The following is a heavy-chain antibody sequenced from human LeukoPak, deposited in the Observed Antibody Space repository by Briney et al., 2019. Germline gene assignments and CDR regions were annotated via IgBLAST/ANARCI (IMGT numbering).Heavy chain of an antibody. V-gene: IGHV3-53*01. Sequence: GGSLRLSCAASGFTVSSSYMYWVRPAPGKGLEWVSIFYRGDSTYYAESVRGRFTISRDNSKNTLYLLMNSLIPEDTAVYYCAREVVSSPSYFDSWGQGTLVTVSS. CDR1: GFTVSSSY. D-gene: IGHD2-15*01. CDR3: AREVVSSPSYFDS. J-gene: IGHJ4*02. CDR2: FYRGDST.